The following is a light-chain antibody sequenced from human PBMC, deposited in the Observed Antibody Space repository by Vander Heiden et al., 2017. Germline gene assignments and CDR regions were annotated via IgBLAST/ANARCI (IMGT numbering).Light chain of an antibody. V-gene: IGKV1-39*01. CDR2: AAS. CDR1: QSISSY. Sequence: DIQMTQSPSSLSASVGDRVTITCRASQSISSYLNWYQQKPGKAPKLLICAASSLQSGVPSRFSGSGSGTDFTLTISSLQPEDFATYYCQQSYSTPPTCGGGTKVEIK. J-gene: IGKJ4*01. CDR3: QQSYSTPPT.